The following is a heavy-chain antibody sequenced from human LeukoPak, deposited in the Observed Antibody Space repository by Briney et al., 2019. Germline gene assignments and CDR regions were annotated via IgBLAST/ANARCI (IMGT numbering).Heavy chain of an antibody. V-gene: IGHV1-2*02. J-gene: IGHJ3*02. CDR3: AREGVGATQGAFDI. Sequence: ASVKVSCKASGYTFTGYYMHWVRQAPGQGLEWMGWINPNSGGTNYAQKFQGRVTMARDTSISTAYMELSRLRSDDTAVYYCAREGVGATQGAFDIWGQGTMVTVSS. CDR2: INPNSGGT. CDR1: GYTFTGYY. D-gene: IGHD1-26*01.